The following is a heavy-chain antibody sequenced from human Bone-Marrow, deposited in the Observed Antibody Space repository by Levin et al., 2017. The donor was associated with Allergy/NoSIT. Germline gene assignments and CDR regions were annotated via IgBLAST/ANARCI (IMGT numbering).Heavy chain of an antibody. D-gene: IGHD3-10*01. J-gene: IGHJ4*02. Sequence: PSETLSLTCTVSGGSISSYFLSWIRQPPGKGLEWIGYIYSSGNTKYNPSLKNRVTISIDTSKNQVSLRLDSVTAADTAVYYCARDRSGTYFTFDSWGQGTLVTVSS. CDR1: GGSISSYF. V-gene: IGHV4-59*01. CDR2: IYSSGNT. CDR3: ARDRSGTYFTFDS.